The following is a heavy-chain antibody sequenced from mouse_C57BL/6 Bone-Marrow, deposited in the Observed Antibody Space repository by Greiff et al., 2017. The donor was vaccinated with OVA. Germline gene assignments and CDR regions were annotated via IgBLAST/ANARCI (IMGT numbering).Heavy chain of an antibody. V-gene: IGHV5-12*01. CDR1: GFTFSDYY. J-gene: IGHJ4*01. CDR3: ARGDYGSLLYCAMDY. CDR2: ISNGGGST. D-gene: IGHD1-1*01. Sequence: EVQVVESGGDLVQPGGSLKLSCAASGFTFSDYYMYWVRQTPEQRLEWVAYISNGGGSTYYPDTVKGRVTISRDNATNTPYLQLSRLKSEDTAMYYCARGDYGSLLYCAMDYWGQGTSVTVSS.